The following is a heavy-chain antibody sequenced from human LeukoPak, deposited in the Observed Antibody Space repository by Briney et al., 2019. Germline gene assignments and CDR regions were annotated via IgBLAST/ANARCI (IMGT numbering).Heavy chain of an antibody. V-gene: IGHV3-23*01. CDR1: GFTFSSYA. CDR3: AKSPPAVAGTSSKNYFFDY. CDR2: ISGSGGST. Sequence: PGGSLRLSCAASGFTFSSYAMSWVRQAPGKGLEWVSAISGSGGSTYYADSVKGRFTISRDNSKNTLYLQMNSLRAEDTAVYYCAKSPPAVAGTSSKNYFFDYWGHGTLVTVSS. D-gene: IGHD6-19*01. J-gene: IGHJ4*01.